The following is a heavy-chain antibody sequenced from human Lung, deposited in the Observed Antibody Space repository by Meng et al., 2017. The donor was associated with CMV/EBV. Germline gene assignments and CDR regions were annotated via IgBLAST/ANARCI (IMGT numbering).Heavy chain of an antibody. V-gene: IGHV3-30-3*01. CDR3: ARGGSYGVYFDY. Sequence: QVQLVESGGGVVQPGRSVRRSCTASGFTFSSYAMHWVRQAPGTGLEWVAVISYDGSNKYYADSVKGRFTISRDNSKNTLYLQMNSLRAEDTAVYYCARGGSYGVYFDYWGQGTLVTVSS. D-gene: IGHD1-26*01. J-gene: IGHJ4*02. CDR1: GFTFSSYA. CDR2: ISYDGSNK.